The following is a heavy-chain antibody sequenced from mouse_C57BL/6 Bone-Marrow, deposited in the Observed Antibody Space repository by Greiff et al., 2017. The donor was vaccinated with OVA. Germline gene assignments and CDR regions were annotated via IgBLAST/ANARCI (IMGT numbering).Heavy chain of an antibody. CDR3: ARSGLRRRSYWYFDV. D-gene: IGHD2-2*01. CDR1: GYTFTSYW. Sequence: VKLQQPGAELVRPGTSVKLSCKASGYTFTSYWMHWVKQRPGQGLEWIGVIDPSDSYTNYNQKFKGKATLTVDTSSSTAYMQLSSLTSEDSAVYYCARSGLRRRSYWYFDVWGTGTTVTVSS. V-gene: IGHV1-59*01. CDR2: IDPSDSYT. J-gene: IGHJ1*03.